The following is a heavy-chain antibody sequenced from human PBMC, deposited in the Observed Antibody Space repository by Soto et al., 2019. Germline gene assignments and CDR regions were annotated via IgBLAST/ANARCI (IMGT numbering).Heavy chain of an antibody. V-gene: IGHV3-66*04. Sequence: EVQLVESGGGLVQPGGSLRLSCAASGFAVSSSYMSWVRQAPGKGLEWVSVNYSGGSTYYADSVKGRFTISRDNSKNTLYLQMNSLRAEDTAVYYCASQVTTPYYFDYWGQGTLVTVSS. CDR3: ASQVTTPYYFDY. CDR2: NYSGGST. D-gene: IGHD4-17*01. CDR1: GFAVSSSY. J-gene: IGHJ4*02.